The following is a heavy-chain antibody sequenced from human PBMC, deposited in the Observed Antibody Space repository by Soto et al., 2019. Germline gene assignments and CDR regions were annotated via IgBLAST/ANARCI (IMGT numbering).Heavy chain of an antibody. CDR3: AKDTDDHDSSGYYVFDY. J-gene: IGHJ4*02. CDR2: ISYDGSNK. D-gene: IGHD3-22*01. CDR1: GLTFSSYG. V-gene: IGHV3-30*18. Sequence: QVQLVESGGGVVQPGRSLRLSCAASGLTFSSYGMHWVRQAPGKGLEWVAHISYDGSNKHYADSVQGRFTISRDTSKSTLFLQMDGLRPEDTAMYYCAKDTDDHDSSGYYVFDYWGQGTLVTVSS.